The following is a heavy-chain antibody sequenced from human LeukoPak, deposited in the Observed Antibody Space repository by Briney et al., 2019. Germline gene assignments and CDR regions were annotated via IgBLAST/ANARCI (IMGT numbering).Heavy chain of an antibody. D-gene: IGHD6-13*01. CDR2: ISSSSYI. CDR1: GFTFSSYS. Sequence: GGSLRLSCAASGFTFSSYSMNWVRQAPGKGLEWVSSISSSSYIYYADSVKGRFTISRDNAKNSLYLQMNSLRAEDTAVYYCAKRGHYSINWYHYFDYWGQGTLVTVSS. V-gene: IGHV3-21*01. CDR3: AKRGHYSINWYHYFDY. J-gene: IGHJ4*02.